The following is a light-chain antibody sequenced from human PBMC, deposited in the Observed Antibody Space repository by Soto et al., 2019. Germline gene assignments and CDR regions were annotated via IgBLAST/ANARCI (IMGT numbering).Light chain of an antibody. CDR2: VNR. CDR3: QSYDSSLSGYV. J-gene: IGLJ1*01. CDR1: SSNIGAGYD. V-gene: IGLV1-40*01. Sequence: QSVLAQPPSVSGAPGQRVTISCTGSSSNIGAGYDVHWYQQLPGTAPKLLIYVNRNRPSGVPDRFSGSKSGTSASLAITGLQAEDEADYCCQSYDSSLSGYVFGTGTKVTVL.